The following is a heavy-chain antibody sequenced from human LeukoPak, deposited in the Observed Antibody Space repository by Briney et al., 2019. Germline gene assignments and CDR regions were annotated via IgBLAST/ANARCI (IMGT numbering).Heavy chain of an antibody. CDR3: ARVGYSSSGNYYNDRGAFDY. V-gene: IGHV4-59*01. Sequence: TSETLSLTCTVSGGSISSYYWSWIRQPPGKGLEWIGYIYYIGSTNYNPSLKSRVTISVDTSKIQFSLKLSSVTAADTAVYYCARVGYSSSGNYYNDRGAFDYWGQGTLVTVSS. J-gene: IGHJ4*02. CDR2: IYYIGST. CDR1: GGSISSYY. D-gene: IGHD3-10*01.